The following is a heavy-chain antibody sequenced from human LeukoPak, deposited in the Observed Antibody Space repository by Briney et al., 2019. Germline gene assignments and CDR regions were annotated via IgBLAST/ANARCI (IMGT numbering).Heavy chain of an antibody. CDR1: GFTFSRYG. D-gene: IGHD3-22*01. J-gene: IGHJ1*01. CDR3: AKDGYDSSGYGYFQH. V-gene: IGHV3-33*06. CDR2: ILYDLINK. Sequence: GGSLRLSCAASGFTFSRYGMHWVRQARGKGLEGVAVILYDLINKYYSDSLKGPFTISTDNSKNTLYLQMNSLRAEDTAVYYCAKDGYDSSGYGYFQHWGQGTPVTVSS.